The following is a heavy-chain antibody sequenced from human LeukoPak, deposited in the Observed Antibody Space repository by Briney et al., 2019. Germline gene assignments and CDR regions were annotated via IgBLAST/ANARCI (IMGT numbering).Heavy chain of an antibody. J-gene: IGHJ4*02. CDR3: AKDPTSQSPQYLDS. CDR2: ISASGGST. V-gene: IGHV3-23*01. CDR1: GCTFSSSA. Sequence: AGSLTLSCAASGCTFSSSAMSWVRQVPGKGLEWVSGISASGGSTYYADSVRGRLPISRDNSKNTLYVQMNRLGDEDPAVYYCAKDPTSQSPQYLDSWGQGTLVTVSS.